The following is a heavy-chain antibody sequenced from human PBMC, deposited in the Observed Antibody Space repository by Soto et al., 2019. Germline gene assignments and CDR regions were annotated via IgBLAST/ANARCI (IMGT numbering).Heavy chain of an antibody. CDR2: IKQDGSEK. D-gene: IGHD1-26*01. CDR3: ARKGYSGGYFDF. Sequence: EVQLVESGGGLVQPGGSLRLSCAASGFTFSSYWMTWVRQAPGKGLEWVANIKQDGSEKYYVDSVKGRFTISRDNANNSLYLQMTSLRAEDTAVYYCARKGYSGGYFDFWGQGTLVTVSS. CDR1: GFTFSSYW. J-gene: IGHJ4*02. V-gene: IGHV3-7*04.